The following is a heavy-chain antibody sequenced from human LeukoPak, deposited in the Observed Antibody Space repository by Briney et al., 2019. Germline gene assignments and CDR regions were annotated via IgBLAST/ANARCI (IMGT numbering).Heavy chain of an antibody. V-gene: IGHV1-8*01. Sequence: ASVRVSCKASGYTFTSYDINWVRQATGQGLEWMGGMNPNSGNTGYAQKFQGRVTMTRNTSISTAYMELSSLRSEDTAVYYCARGDSSGWHDAFDIWGQGTMVTVSS. CDR3: ARGDSSGWHDAFDI. CDR2: MNPNSGNT. J-gene: IGHJ3*02. CDR1: GYTFTSYD. D-gene: IGHD6-19*01.